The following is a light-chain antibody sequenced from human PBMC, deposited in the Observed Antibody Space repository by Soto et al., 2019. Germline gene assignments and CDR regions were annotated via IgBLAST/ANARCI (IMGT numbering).Light chain of an antibody. CDR2: KAS. V-gene: IGKV1-5*03. CDR3: QQASSFPPT. CDR1: QTISSW. Sequence: DIQMTQSPSTLSGSVGDRVTITCRASQTISSWLAWYQQKPGKAPKLLIYKASTLKSGVPSRFSGSGSGTEFTLTISSLQPEDVATYYCQQASSFPPTLGQGTRLEIK. J-gene: IGKJ5*01.